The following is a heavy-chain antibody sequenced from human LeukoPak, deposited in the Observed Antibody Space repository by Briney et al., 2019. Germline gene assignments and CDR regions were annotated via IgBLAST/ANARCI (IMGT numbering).Heavy chain of an antibody. CDR3: ARDLGQYYDTSDNVFDP. CDR2: INSDGINT. Sequence: PGGSLRLSCAASGFTFSNYWMHWVRQAPGKGLVWVSRINSDGINTSYADSVKGRFTISRDNAKNTLNLQMNSLRAEDTAVYYCARDLGQYYDTSDNVFDPWGQGTLVTVSS. CDR1: GFTFSNYW. D-gene: IGHD3-22*01. J-gene: IGHJ5*02. V-gene: IGHV3-74*01.